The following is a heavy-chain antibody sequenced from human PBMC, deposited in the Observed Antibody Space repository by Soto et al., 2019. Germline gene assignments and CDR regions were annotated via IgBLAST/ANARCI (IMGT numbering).Heavy chain of an antibody. CDR1: GFTFSSYW. CDR2: IKQDGSEK. V-gene: IGHV3-7*01. J-gene: IGHJ4*02. CDR3: ARVDLYSSGWYGKDSYYFDY. Sequence: GGSLRLSCAVSGFTFSSYWMSWVRQAPGKGLEWVANIKQDGSEKYYGDSVKGGFNFSRDNAKNSRCLRMNGLGAEDTAVYYCARVDLYSSGWYGKDSYYFDYWGQGTLVTVSS. D-gene: IGHD6-19*01.